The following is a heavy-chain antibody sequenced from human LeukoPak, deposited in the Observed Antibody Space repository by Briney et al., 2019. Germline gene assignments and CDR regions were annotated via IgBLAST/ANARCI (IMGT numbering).Heavy chain of an antibody. J-gene: IGHJ4*02. CDR3: ARAFYDSSGYYLSNYFDY. D-gene: IGHD3-22*01. CDR2: VEYNGRT. CDR1: GGSISTAFYS. V-gene: IGHV4-30-2*01. Sequence: PSETLSLTCGVSGGSISTAFYSWNWIRQPPGKGREWIGRVEYNGRTEYSPSLKSRVTISVDRSKSQFSLKLSSVTAADTAVYYCARAFYDSSGYYLSNYFDYWGQGTLVTVSS.